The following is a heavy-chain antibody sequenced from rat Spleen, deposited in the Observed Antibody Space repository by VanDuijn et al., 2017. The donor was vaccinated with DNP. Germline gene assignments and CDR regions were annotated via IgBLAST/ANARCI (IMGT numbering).Heavy chain of an antibody. D-gene: IGHD1-2*01. CDR3: ARWHLYLNYFDY. V-gene: IGHV2-32*01. J-gene: IGHJ2*01. CDR2: MWSDGDT. CDR1: GFSLNIYH. Sequence: QVQLRESGPDLVQPSQTLSLTCTASGFSLNIYHVHWVRQPPGKGLEWMGVMWSDGDTSSNSALRSRLSISRDTSKSQVLLKMNSLQTEDTAMYFCARWHLYLNYFDYWGQGVMVTVSS.